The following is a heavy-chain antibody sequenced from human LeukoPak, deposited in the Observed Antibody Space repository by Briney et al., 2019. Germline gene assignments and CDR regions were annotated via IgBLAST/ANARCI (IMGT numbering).Heavy chain of an antibody. CDR2: IYTSGST. CDR3: ARDMGDIAALDY. D-gene: IGHD6-13*01. Sequence: SETLSLTCTVSGGSISSGSYYWSWIRQPAGKELEWIGRIYTSGSTNYNPSLKSRVTISVDTSKNQFSLKLSSVTAADTAVYYCARDMGDIAALDYWGQGTLVTVSS. CDR1: GGSISSGSYY. V-gene: IGHV4-61*02. J-gene: IGHJ4*02.